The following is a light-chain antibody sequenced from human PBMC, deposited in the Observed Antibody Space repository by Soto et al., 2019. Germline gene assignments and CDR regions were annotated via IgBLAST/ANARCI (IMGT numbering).Light chain of an antibody. CDR3: QQYGSSST. Sequence: EIVFTQSPGTLSLSPGERATLSVRASQSVSSSYLAWYQQKPGQAPRLLIYGASSRPTGIPDRFSGSGSGTDFTLTISRLEPEDFAVYYCQQYGSSSTFGQGTRLEIK. V-gene: IGKV3-20*01. CDR1: QSVSSSY. CDR2: GAS. J-gene: IGKJ5*01.